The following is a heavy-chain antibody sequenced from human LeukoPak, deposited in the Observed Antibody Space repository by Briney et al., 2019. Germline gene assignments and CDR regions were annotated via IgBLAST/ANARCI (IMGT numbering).Heavy chain of an antibody. Sequence: SETLSLTCTVSGGSISSYYWSWIRQPPGKGLEWIGYIYYSGSTNYNPSLKSRVTISVDTSKNQFSLKLSSVTAADTAVYYCASDPGRYYYDSSGYYYVLDIWGQGTMVTVSS. V-gene: IGHV4-59*08. CDR3: ASDPGRYYYDSSGYYYVLDI. CDR2: IYYSGST. J-gene: IGHJ3*02. D-gene: IGHD3-22*01. CDR1: GGSISSYY.